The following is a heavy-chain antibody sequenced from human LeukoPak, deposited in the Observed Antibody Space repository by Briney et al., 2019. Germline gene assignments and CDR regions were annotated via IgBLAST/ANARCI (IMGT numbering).Heavy chain of an antibody. CDR2: IYYSGST. J-gene: IGHJ4*02. Sequence: PSETLSLTCTVSGGSISSYYWSWIRQPPGKGLEWIGYIYYSGSTNYNPSLKSRVTISVDTSKNQFSLKLSSVTAADTAVYYCARVIVESSSPGYYFDYWGQGTLVTVSS. CDR3: ARVIVESSSPGYYFDY. V-gene: IGHV4-59*12. D-gene: IGHD6-6*01. CDR1: GGSISSYY.